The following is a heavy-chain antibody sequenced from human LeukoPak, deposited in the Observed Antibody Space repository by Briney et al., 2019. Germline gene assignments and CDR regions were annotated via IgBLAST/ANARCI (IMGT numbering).Heavy chain of an antibody. V-gene: IGHV3-21*01. D-gene: IGHD5-24*01. Sequence: GGSLRLSCAASGFTFSSYSMNWVRRAPGKGLEWVSSISSSSSYIYYADSVKGRFTISRDNAKNSLYLQMNSLRAEDTAVYYCARGRRDGYNFGYWGQGTLVTVSS. J-gene: IGHJ4*02. CDR1: GFTFSSYS. CDR2: ISSSSSYI. CDR3: ARGRRDGYNFGY.